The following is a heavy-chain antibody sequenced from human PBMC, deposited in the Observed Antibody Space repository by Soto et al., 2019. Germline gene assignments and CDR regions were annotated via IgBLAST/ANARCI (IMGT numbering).Heavy chain of an antibody. CDR2: TRNKANSYTT. V-gene: IGHV3-72*01. CDR3: ARASPVDSSAEWAYYFDY. J-gene: IGHJ4*02. D-gene: IGHD6-25*01. CDR1: GFTFSDHY. Sequence: GGSLRLSCAASGFTFSDHYMDWVRQAPGKGLEWVGRTRNKANSYTTEYAASVKGRFTISRDDSKNSLYLQMNSLKTEDTAVYYCARASPVDSSAEWAYYFDYWGQGTLVTVSS.